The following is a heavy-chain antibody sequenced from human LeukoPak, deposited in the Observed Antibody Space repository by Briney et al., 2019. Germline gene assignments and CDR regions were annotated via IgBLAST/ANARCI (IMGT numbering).Heavy chain of an antibody. CDR2: ISSFSGTI. Sequence: PGGSLRLSCVASGITFSSYSMNWVRQAPGKGLEWVSYISSFSGTINYADSVKGRFTISRDNAKNSLYLQMNSLRAEDTAVYYCARFAGATSEGDPWGQGTLVTVSS. CDR1: GITFSSYS. CDR3: ARFAGATSEGDP. D-gene: IGHD1-26*01. J-gene: IGHJ5*02. V-gene: IGHV3-48*01.